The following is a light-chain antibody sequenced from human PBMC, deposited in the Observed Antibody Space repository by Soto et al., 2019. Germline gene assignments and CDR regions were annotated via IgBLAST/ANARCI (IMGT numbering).Light chain of an antibody. V-gene: IGKV3-11*01. J-gene: IGKJ1*01. CDR3: QQRSNWTPT. CDR2: DAS. Sequence: EIVLTQYPATRSLSPGERATLSCRASQSVSSYLAWYQQKPGQAPSLLIYDASDRATGIPARFSGSGSGTDFTLTISSLEHEDFAVYYCQQRSNWTPTFGQGTKVDIK. CDR1: QSVSSY.